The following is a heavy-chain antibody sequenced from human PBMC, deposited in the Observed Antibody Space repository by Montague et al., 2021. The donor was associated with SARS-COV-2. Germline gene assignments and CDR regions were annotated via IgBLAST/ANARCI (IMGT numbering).Heavy chain of an antibody. CDR2: IYYSGST. CDR3: ARSESPSYSSSPFDD. V-gene: IGHV4-31*03. Sequence: TLSLTCIVSGGSISGGGYYWSWIRQHPGKGLVWIGYIYYSGSTYYNPSLKSRLSISLDTSKNHFSLRLSSVTAADTAVYYCARSESPSYSSSPFDDWGQGTLVTVSS. CDR1: GGSISGGGYY. J-gene: IGHJ4*02. D-gene: IGHD6-13*01.